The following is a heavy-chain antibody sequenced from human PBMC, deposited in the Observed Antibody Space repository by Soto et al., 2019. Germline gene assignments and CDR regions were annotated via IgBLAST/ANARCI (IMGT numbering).Heavy chain of an antibody. D-gene: IGHD3-22*01. Sequence: SVKVSCKASGFTFTSSAMQWVRQARGQRLEWIGWIVVGSGNTNYAQKFQERVTITRDMSTSTAYMELSSLRSEDTAVYYCAADPRNYYDSSGYYPRAQFDIWGQGTMVTVSS. CDR3: AADPRNYYDSSGYYPRAQFDI. CDR2: IVVGSGNT. J-gene: IGHJ3*02. V-gene: IGHV1-58*02. CDR1: GFTFTSSA.